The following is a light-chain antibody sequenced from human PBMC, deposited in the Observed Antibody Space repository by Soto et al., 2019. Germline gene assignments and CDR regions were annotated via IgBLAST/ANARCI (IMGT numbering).Light chain of an antibody. V-gene: IGKV1-33*01. CDR3: HQFENVPFT. CDR2: DAS. CDR1: QGIRIS. Sequence: DIQMTQSPSSLSTSVGDRVTITCQASQGIRISLNWYQHKPGKAPKLLIYDASSVLIGGRSRFSGGGSGKYVTLTISSLPPEDIATDSGHQFENVPFTFGQGTKLEF. J-gene: IGKJ2*01.